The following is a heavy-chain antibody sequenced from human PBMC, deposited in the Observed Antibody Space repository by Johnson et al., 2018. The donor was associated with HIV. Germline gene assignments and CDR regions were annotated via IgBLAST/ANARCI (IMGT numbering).Heavy chain of an antibody. D-gene: IGHD3-22*01. CDR3: ARDTYYYDSSGYLDAFDI. V-gene: IGHV3-7*01. CDR1: GFTFNSYA. J-gene: IGHJ3*02. Sequence: VQLVESGGGVVQPGGSLRLSCAASGFTFNSYAMHWVRQAPGKGLEWVANIKQDGSEKYYVDSVKGRFTISRDNAKNSLYLQMNSLRAEDTAVYYCARDTYYYDSSGYLDAFDIWGQGTMVTVSS. CDR2: IKQDGSEK.